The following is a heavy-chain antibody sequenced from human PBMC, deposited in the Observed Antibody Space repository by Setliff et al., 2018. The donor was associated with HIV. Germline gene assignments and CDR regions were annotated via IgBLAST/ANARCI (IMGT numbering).Heavy chain of an antibody. CDR3: GGNGYYSIDY. Sequence: SETLSLTCTVSGGSITSSTYYWDWIRQPPGKGLEWIGSIFYSGSTHYNPSLQSRVTISVDKSKSQFSLKLNSVTAADTAVYYCGGNGYYSIDYWGQGTLVTVSS. CDR2: IFYSGST. V-gene: IGHV4-39*07. J-gene: IGHJ4*02. D-gene: IGHD3-22*01. CDR1: GGSITSSTYY.